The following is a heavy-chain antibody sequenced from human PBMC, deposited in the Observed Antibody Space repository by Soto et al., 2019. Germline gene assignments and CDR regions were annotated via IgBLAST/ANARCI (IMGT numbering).Heavy chain of an antibody. J-gene: IGHJ4*02. CDR3: TTRSRSGWSS. CDR2: SKSKTDGGTT. V-gene: IGHV3-15*07. CDR1: GFTFSNAW. Sequence: EAQLVESGGGLVKPRGSLRLSWAASGFTFSNAWMNWGRQAPGKGLEWVGRSKSKTDGGTTDYTAPANGSFTTSRDHPKNTLYLQINSLKTEDYAVYYSTTRSRSGWSSWGQGALVTVSS. D-gene: IGHD6-19*01.